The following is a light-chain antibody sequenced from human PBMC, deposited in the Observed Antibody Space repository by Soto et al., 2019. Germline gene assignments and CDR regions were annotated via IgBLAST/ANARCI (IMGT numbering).Light chain of an antibody. CDR2: GAS. J-gene: IGKJ1*01. V-gene: IGKV3-15*01. Sequence: EIVMTQSPATLSVSPGERATPSCRASQSVSSNLAWYQQRPGQAPRLLIYGASTRATGIPARFSGSGSGTDFTLTISSLQSEDFAVYYCQQYNKWPRTFGQGTKVDIK. CDR3: QQYNKWPRT. CDR1: QSVSSN.